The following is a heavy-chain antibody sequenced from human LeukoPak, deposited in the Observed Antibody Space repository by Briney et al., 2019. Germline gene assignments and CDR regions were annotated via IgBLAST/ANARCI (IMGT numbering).Heavy chain of an antibody. D-gene: IGHD3-22*01. CDR1: GGSFSGYY. V-gene: IGHV4-34*01. J-gene: IGHJ4*02. CDR2: INHSGST. CDR3: AKDYYDSSAYDY. Sequence: SETLSLTCAVYGGSFSGYYWSWIRQPPGKGLEWIGEINHSGSTNYNPSLKSRVTISVDTSKNQFSLKLSSVTAADTAVYYCAKDYYDSSAYDYWGQGTLVTVSS.